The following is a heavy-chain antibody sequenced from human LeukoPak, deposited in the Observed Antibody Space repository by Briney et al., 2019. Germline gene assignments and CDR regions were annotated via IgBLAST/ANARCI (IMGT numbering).Heavy chain of an antibody. Sequence: GGSLRLSCAASGFIFSNSAIHWVRQVPGKGLEWVAVISYDGRNKYYADSVKGRFTISRDNSKNTLYLQMNSLRAEDTAVYYCAKDLESDGNYYYYGMDVWGQGTTVSVSS. V-gene: IGHV3-30*04. J-gene: IGHJ6*02. D-gene: IGHD2-21*02. CDR2: ISYDGRNK. CDR1: GFIFSNSA. CDR3: AKDLESDGNYYYYGMDV.